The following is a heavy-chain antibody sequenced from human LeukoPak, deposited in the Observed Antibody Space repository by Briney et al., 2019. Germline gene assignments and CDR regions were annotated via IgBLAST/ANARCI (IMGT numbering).Heavy chain of an antibody. J-gene: IGHJ6*03. V-gene: IGHV4-61*02. D-gene: IGHD6-13*01. CDR2: IYTSGSI. Sequence: SQTLSLTCTVSGGSIGSGSYYWSWIRRPAGKGLEWIGRIYTSGSINYNPSLKSRVTISVDTSKNQFSLKLSSVTAADTAVYYCAREGSSYYYYYYYMDVWGKGTTVTISS. CDR3: AREGSSYYYYYYYMDV. CDR1: GGSIGSGSYY.